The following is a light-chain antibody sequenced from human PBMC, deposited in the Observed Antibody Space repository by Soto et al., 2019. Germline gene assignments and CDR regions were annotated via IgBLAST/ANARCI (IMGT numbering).Light chain of an antibody. Sequence: QSVLTQPASVSGSPGQSITISCTGTSSDVGGYNYVSWYRHHPGKAPKLIIYDVTNRPSGVSNPFSGSKSGNTASLTISGLQPEDEADYYCSSYTTSNTRQIVLGTGTKVTVL. CDR1: SSDVGGYNY. J-gene: IGLJ1*01. V-gene: IGLV2-14*03. CDR3: SSYTTSNTRQIV. CDR2: DVT.